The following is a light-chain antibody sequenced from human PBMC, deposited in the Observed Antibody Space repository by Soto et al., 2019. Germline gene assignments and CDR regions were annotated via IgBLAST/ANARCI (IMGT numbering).Light chain of an antibody. CDR3: LQHGVYPIT. V-gene: IGKV1-17*03. J-gene: IGKJ4*01. Sequence: DIQMTQSPSAMSASVGDRVTITCRASQGIGSFLTWFQQKPGKVPKRLIYGTSNLQNGVPERLSGPGSGKEFTRTINGLQPEDFATYYCLQHGVYPITFGGGTKVEV. CDR2: GTS. CDR1: QGIGSF.